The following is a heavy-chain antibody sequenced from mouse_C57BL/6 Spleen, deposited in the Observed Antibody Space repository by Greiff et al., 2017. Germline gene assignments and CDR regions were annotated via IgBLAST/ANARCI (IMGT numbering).Heavy chain of an antibody. V-gene: IGHV5-6*01. CDR3: ARQRLYYDYDAAD. CDR2: ISSGGSYT. CDR1: GFTFSSYG. D-gene: IGHD2-4*01. Sequence: EVQLVESGGDLVKPGGSLKLSCAASGFTFSSYGMSWVRQTPDKRLEWVATISSGGSYTYYPDSVKGRFTISRDNAKNTLYLQMSSLKSEDTAMYYCARQRLYYDYDAADWGQGTLVTVSA. J-gene: IGHJ3*01.